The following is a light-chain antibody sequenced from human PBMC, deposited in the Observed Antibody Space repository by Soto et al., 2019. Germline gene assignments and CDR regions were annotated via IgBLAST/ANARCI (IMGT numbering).Light chain of an antibody. CDR3: QQSYSIPIT. J-gene: IGKJ5*01. Sequence: DIQLTQSTSFLSASVADRVTITCRASQSISFYLNWYQQKPGKAHKVLIYAASNLQSGVPSRFSGSGSGTEFTLTISSLQPEDFATYYCQQSYSIPITFGQGTRREIK. CDR2: AAS. V-gene: IGKV1-39*01. CDR1: QSISFY.